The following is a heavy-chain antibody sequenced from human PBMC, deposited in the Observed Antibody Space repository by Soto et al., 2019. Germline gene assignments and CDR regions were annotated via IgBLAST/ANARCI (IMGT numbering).Heavy chain of an antibody. J-gene: IGHJ6*02. Sequence: KPSETLSLTCAVSGYSIGSGYYWGWIRQPPGKGLEWIGSIYHSGSTYYNPSLKSRVTISVDTSKNQFSLKLSSVTAADTAVYYCARAGWVDTAMSSDYYYYGMDVWGQGTTVTVSS. CDR3: ARAGWVDTAMSSDYYYYGMDV. CDR2: IYHSGST. V-gene: IGHV4-38-2*01. D-gene: IGHD5-18*01. CDR1: GYSIGSGYY.